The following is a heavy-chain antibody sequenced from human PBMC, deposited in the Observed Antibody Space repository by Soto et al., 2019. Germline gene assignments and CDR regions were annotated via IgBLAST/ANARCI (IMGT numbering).Heavy chain of an antibody. D-gene: IGHD3-22*01. J-gene: IGHJ4*02. CDR2: IIPIFGTA. Sequence: SVKVACKASGGTFSSYAISWVRQAPGEGLEWMGGIIPIFGTANYAQKFQGRVTITADESTSTAYMELSSLRSEDTAVYYCARAGYYDSSGYFDYWGQGTLVTVSS. CDR3: ARAGYYDSSGYFDY. CDR1: GGTFSSYA. V-gene: IGHV1-69*13.